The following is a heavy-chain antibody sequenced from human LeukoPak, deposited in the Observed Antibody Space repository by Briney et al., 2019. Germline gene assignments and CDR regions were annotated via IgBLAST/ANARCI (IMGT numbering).Heavy chain of an antibody. D-gene: IGHD3-9*01. CDR1: GFTFSIYW. J-gene: IGHJ3*02. V-gene: IGHV3-7*01. CDR3: ASGYGVLTGHKRGAFDI. CDR2: INQDGSEK. Sequence: PGGSLRLSCAASGFTFSIYWMTWVRQAPGKGLEWAANINQDGSEKYYVDSVKGRFTISRDNAKDSLYLQMNSLRAEDTAVYFCASGYGVLTGHKRGAFDIWGHGTMVTVSS.